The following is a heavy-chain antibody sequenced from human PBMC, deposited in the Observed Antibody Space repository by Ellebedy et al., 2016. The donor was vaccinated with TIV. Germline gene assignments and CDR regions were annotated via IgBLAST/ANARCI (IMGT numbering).Heavy chain of an antibody. Sequence: GESLKISCAASGFTFTSYAMSWVRQAPGKGLEWVSNISHTGTRTYYADSVAGRFPVSRDTSKKTLYLQMNSLRAEDTATYYCVKGRGGGSDSSAPRYYFDSWGLGTLVTVSS. CDR3: VKGRGGGSDSSAPRYYFDS. CDR1: GFTFTSYA. D-gene: IGHD3-22*01. CDR2: ISHTGTRT. J-gene: IGHJ4*02. V-gene: IGHV3-23*01.